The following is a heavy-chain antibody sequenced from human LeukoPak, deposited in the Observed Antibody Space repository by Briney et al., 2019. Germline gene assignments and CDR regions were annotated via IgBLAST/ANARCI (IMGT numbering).Heavy chain of an antibody. CDR2: INHSGST. CDR3: ARGLGLRWQNFDY. J-gene: IGHJ4*02. V-gene: IGHV4-34*01. D-gene: IGHD4-23*01. Sequence: ASETLSLTCAVYGGSFSGYYWSWIRQPPGKGLEWIGEINHSGSTNYNPSLKSRVTISVDTSKNQFSLKLSSVTAADTAVYYCARGLGLRWQNFDYWGQGTLVTVSS. CDR1: GGSFSGYY.